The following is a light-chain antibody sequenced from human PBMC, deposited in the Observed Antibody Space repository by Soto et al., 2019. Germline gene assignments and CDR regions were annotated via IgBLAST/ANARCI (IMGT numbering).Light chain of an antibody. CDR1: QSVTNN. CDR2: DAS. V-gene: IGKV3-20*01. CDR3: QQYGNSLQT. Sequence: ENVRTLSPDTLSVSPGERATLSCRASQSVTNNLAWYQQKPGQAPRLLIYDASYRATDIPPRFSGSGSGTDFTLTISRLEPEDFTVYYCQQYGNSLQTFGQGGKVDNK. J-gene: IGKJ1*01.